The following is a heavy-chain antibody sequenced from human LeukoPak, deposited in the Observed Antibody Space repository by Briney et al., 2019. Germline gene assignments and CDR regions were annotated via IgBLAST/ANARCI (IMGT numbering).Heavy chain of an antibody. J-gene: IGHJ6*02. CDR2: INSDGSST. V-gene: IGHV3-74*01. D-gene: IGHD3-16*01. Sequence: PGGSLRLSCAASGFTFSSYWMHWVRQAPGRGLVWVSRINSDGSSTSYADSVKGRFTISRDNSKNTLYLQMNSLRAEDTAVYYCAREGGFNYYYGMDVWGRGTTVTVSS. CDR3: AREGGFNYYYGMDV. CDR1: GFTFSSYW.